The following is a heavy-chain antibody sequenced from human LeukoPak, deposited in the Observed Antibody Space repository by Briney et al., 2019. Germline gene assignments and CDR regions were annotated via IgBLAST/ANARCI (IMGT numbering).Heavy chain of an antibody. CDR2: ISSDGNDK. CDR3: TTKVIRGNSGDDYDD. Sequence: PGGSLRLSCAASGVTFRSYVMRWVRQAPGKGLEWVSLISSDGNDKLYGDSVRGRFTISTDDSKSTLYLQMNSLRAEDTAVYYCTTKVIRGNSGDDYDDWGQGTLVTVSS. V-gene: IGHV3-30*03. D-gene: IGHD5-12*01. J-gene: IGHJ4*02. CDR1: GVTFRSYV.